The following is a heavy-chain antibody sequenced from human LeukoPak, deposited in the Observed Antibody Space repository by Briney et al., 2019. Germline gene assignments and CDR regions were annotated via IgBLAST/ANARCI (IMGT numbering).Heavy chain of an antibody. J-gene: IGHJ5*02. CDR2: INHSGST. Sequence: SETLSLTCAVYGGSFSGYYWSWIRQPPGKGLEWIGEINHSGSTNYNPSLKSRVTISVDTSKNQLSLKLSSVTAADTAVYYCARDGSPTGGSGSYYLDWFDPWGQGTLVTVSS. CDR1: GGSFSGYY. D-gene: IGHD3-10*01. CDR3: ARDGSPTGGSGSYYLDWFDP. V-gene: IGHV4-34*01.